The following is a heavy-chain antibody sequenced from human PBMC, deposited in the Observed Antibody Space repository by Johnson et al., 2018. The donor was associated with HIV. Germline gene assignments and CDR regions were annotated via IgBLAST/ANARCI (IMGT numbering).Heavy chain of an antibody. Sequence: QVQLVESGGGLVKPGGSLRLSCAASGFTFSDYYISWIRQTPGKGLEWVSYISSSGSTIYYADSVKGGFSISRDNAKNSLYLQMNSLRAEDTAVYYCARAPPYGDYGDTFDIWGQGTMVSVSS. CDR1: GFTFSDYY. CDR3: ARAPPYGDYGDTFDI. V-gene: IGHV3-11*04. CDR2: ISSSGSTI. J-gene: IGHJ3*02. D-gene: IGHD4-17*01.